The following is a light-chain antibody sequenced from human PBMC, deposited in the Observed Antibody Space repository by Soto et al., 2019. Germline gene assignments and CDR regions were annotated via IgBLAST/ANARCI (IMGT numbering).Light chain of an antibody. J-gene: IGLJ3*02. Sequence: QSVLTQPPSVSGAPGQRVTLSCTGNSSSLGAGYDVHWYKQVPGAAPKLVIFGNRNRPSGVPERFSGSKSGTSASLAITGLQAEDEAGYYCQAYDYSLTASVFGGGTKLTVL. CDR2: GNR. CDR1: SSSLGAGYD. V-gene: IGLV1-40*01. CDR3: QAYDYSLTASV.